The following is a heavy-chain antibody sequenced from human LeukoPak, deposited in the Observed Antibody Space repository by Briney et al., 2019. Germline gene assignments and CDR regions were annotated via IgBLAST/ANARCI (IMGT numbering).Heavy chain of an antibody. D-gene: IGHD2-21*01. J-gene: IGHJ3*02. CDR3: ARGFGDDAFDI. CDR1: GYSISSGYY. Sequence: SETLSLNCAVSGYSISSGYYWGWIRQPPGKGLEWIGSIYHSGSTYYNPSLKSRVTISVDTSKNQFSLKLSSVTAADTAVYYCARGFGDDAFDIWGQGTMVTVSS. CDR2: IYHSGST. V-gene: IGHV4-38-2*01.